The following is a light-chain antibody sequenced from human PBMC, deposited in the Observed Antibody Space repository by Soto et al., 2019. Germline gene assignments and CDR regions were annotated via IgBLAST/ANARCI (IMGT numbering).Light chain of an antibody. J-gene: IGKJ1*01. CDR3: QQYESSPT. CDR2: GAS. V-gene: IGKV3-20*01. Sequence: ETVLTQSPGTLSLSAGERATLSCRASQSVASGYLVWYQQKPGQTPTVLIYGASTRAAGIPDRFSGSGSGTDFTLTISRLEPEDFAVYYCQQYESSPTFGQGTKVEMK. CDR1: QSVASGY.